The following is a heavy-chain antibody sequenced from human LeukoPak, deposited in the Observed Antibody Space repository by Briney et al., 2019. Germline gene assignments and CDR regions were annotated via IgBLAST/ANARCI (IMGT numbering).Heavy chain of an antibody. Sequence: ESLKISCKGSGYSFTSYWISWVRQMPGKGLEWMGRIDPSDSYTNYSPSFQGHVTISADKSISTAYLQWSSLKASDTAMYYCARSYYYGSGSYICFDPWGQGTLVTVSS. CDR3: ARSYYYGSGSYICFDP. D-gene: IGHD3-10*01. CDR1: GYSFTSYW. J-gene: IGHJ5*02. V-gene: IGHV5-10-1*01. CDR2: IDPSDSYT.